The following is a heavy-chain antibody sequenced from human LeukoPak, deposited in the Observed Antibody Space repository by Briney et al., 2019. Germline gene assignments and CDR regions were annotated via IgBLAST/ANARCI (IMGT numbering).Heavy chain of an antibody. V-gene: IGHV3-13*05. CDR2: IGTAGDP. CDR1: GFTFSSYD. CDR3: ARGHGSESYLPYGMDV. Sequence: GGSLRLSCAASGFTFSSYDMHWVRQATGKGLEWVSAIGTAGDPYYPGSVKGRFTISRENAKNSLYLQMNSLRAGDTAVYYCARGHGSESYLPYGMDVWGKGTTVTVSS. D-gene: IGHD3-10*01. J-gene: IGHJ6*04.